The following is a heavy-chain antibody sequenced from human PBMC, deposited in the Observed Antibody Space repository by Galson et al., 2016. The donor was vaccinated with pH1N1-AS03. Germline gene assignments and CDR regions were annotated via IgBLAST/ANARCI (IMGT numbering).Heavy chain of an antibody. Sequence: SVKVSCKASGGTFSNYAISWMRQAPGQGLEWMGGIHPIFGTPSHAQKFRGRITVTADASQSAAYMELSSLTSEDTAIYYCARDRHYDSSGRYFYESEHWGQGTLVIVSS. CDR2: IHPIFGTP. CDR3: ARDRHYDSSGRYFYESEH. CDR1: GGTFSNYA. D-gene: IGHD3-22*01. V-gene: IGHV1-69*13. J-gene: IGHJ4*02.